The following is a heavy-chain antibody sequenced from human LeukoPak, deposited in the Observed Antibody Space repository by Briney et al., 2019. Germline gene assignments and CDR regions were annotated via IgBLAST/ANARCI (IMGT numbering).Heavy chain of an antibody. CDR2: MNPNSGNT. CDR1: GYTFTSYD. CDR3: ARAGSYPDNWFDP. Sequence: ASVKVPCKASGYTFTSYDINWVRQATGQGLEWMGWMNPNSGNTGYAQKFQGRVTITRNTSISTAYMELSSLRSEDTAVYYCARAGSYPDNWFDPWGQGTLVTVSS. J-gene: IGHJ5*02. V-gene: IGHV1-8*03. D-gene: IGHD1-26*01.